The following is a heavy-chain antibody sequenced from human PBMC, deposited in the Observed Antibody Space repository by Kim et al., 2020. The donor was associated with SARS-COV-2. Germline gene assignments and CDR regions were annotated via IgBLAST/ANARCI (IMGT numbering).Heavy chain of an antibody. CDR3: ARDLGYYDFWSDPWGYYYGMDV. J-gene: IGHJ6*02. V-gene: IGHV1-2*02. Sequence: ASVKVSCKASGYTFTGYYMHWVRQAPGQGLEWMGWINPNSGGTNYAQKFQGRVTMTRDTSISTAYMELSRLRSDDTAVYYCARDLGYYDFWSDPWGYYYGMDVWGQGTTVTVSS. CDR2: INPNSGGT. D-gene: IGHD3-3*01. CDR1: GYTFTGYY.